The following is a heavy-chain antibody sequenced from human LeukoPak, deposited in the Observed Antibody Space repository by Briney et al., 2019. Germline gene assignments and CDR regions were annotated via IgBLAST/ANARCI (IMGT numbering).Heavy chain of an antibody. D-gene: IGHD6-13*01. J-gene: IGHJ4*02. CDR3: AKSGTRSSWSPRVKTYLDY. CDR1: GFTFSNAW. Sequence: GGSLRLSCAASGFTFSNAWMSWVRQAPGKGLEWVGRIKSKTDGGTTDYAAPVKGRFTISRDDSKNTLYLQMNSLKTEDTAVYYCAKSGTRSSWSPRVKTYLDYWGQGTLVTVSS. CDR2: IKSKTDGGTT. V-gene: IGHV3-15*01.